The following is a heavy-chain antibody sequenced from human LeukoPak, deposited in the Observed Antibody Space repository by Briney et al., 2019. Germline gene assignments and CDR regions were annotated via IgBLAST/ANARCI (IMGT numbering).Heavy chain of an antibody. D-gene: IGHD6-13*01. V-gene: IGHV1-2*02. CDR2: INPNSGGT. CDR1: GYIFTGYY. Sequence: ASVKVSCKASGYIFTGYYMHWVRQAPGQGLEWMGWINPNSGGTNYAQKFQGRVTMTRDTSITTAYMELSRLRSDDTAVYYCAKGSSSWLLRYYFDYWGQGTLVTVSS. CDR3: AKGSSSWLLRYYFDY. J-gene: IGHJ4*02.